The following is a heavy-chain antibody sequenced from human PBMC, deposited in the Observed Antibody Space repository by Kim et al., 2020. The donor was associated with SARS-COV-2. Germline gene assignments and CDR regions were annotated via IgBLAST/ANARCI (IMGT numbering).Heavy chain of an antibody. J-gene: IGHJ4*02. Sequence: ESVKGRFTISRDNSKNTLYLQMNSLRAEETAVYYCAKDSAGTTTGYYVDYWGQGTLVTVSS. D-gene: IGHD1-7*01. CDR3: AKDSAGTTTGYYVDY. V-gene: IGHV3-30*02.